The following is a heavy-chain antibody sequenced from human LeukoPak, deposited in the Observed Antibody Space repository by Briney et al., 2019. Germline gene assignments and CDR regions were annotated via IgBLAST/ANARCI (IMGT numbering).Heavy chain of an antibody. CDR3: ARHVGTYVFDY. J-gene: IGHJ4*02. D-gene: IGHD1-26*01. CDR1: GGSVSSGSYY. V-gene: IGHV4-61*01. CDR2: IYYSGST. Sequence: SETLSLTCTVSGGSVSSGSYYWSWIRQPPGKGLEWIGYIYYSGSTNYNPSLKSRVTISVDTSKNQFSLKLSSVTAADTAVYYCARHVGTYVFDYWGQGTLVTVSS.